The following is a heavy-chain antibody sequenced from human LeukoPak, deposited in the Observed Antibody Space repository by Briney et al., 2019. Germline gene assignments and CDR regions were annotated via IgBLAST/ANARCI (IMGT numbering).Heavy chain of an antibody. J-gene: IGHJ4*02. Sequence: GGSLRLSCTASGFTFGDYAMSWVRQAPGKGLEWVGFISSKAYGGTTEYAASVKGRFTISRDDSKSIAYLQMNSLKTEDTAVYYCTREAPYYGSGSYYLDYWGQGTLVTVSS. CDR2: ISSKAYGGTT. CDR3: TREAPYYGSGSYYLDY. D-gene: IGHD3-10*01. CDR1: GFTFGDYA. V-gene: IGHV3-49*04.